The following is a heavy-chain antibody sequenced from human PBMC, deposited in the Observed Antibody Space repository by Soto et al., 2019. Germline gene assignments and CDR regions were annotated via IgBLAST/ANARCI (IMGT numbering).Heavy chain of an antibody. J-gene: IGHJ4*02. CDR1: GFNFSSFG. V-gene: IGHV3-30*18. CDR2: MSYDGSSK. D-gene: IGHD6-19*01. CDR3: AKDRGWSSADLEY. Sequence: QVQLVESGGGVVQPGSSLRLCCAASGFNFSSFGMHWVRQAPGKGLEWVALMSYDGSSKYYQDSLKGRFTISRDKSKNTLYLQMSSPRVEDTAVYYCAKDRGWSSADLEYWGQGTLVTVSS.